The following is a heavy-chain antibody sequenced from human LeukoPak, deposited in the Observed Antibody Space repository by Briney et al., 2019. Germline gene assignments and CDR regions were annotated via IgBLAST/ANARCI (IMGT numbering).Heavy chain of an antibody. CDR1: GFTFSSYD. Sequence: GRSLRLSCAASGFTFSSYDMHWVRQAPGKGLEWVAFIRYDGSNKYYADSVKGRFTISRDNSKNTLYLQMNSLRAEDTAVYYCAKDQGVKQQLVLFDYWGQGTLVTVSS. J-gene: IGHJ4*02. V-gene: IGHV3-30*02. CDR3: AKDQGVKQQLVLFDY. D-gene: IGHD6-13*01. CDR2: IRYDGSNK.